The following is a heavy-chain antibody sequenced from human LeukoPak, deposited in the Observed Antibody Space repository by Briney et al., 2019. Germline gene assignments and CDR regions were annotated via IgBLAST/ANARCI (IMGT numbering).Heavy chain of an antibody. CDR1: GXTFSSYW. CDR2: IKQDGSEK. Sequence: GGSLRLSCAASGXTFSSYWMSWVRQAPGKGLEWVANIKQDGSEKYYVDSVKGRFTISRDNAKNSLYLQMNSLRAEDTAVYYCARDMSTVVTPGVDYWGQGTLVTVSS. CDR3: ARDMSTVVTPGVDY. V-gene: IGHV3-7*04. D-gene: IGHD4-23*01. J-gene: IGHJ4*02.